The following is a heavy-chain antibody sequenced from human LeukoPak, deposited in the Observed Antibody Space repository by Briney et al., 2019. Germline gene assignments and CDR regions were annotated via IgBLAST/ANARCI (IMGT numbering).Heavy chain of an antibody. J-gene: IGHJ4*02. CDR1: GYTLTTYY. V-gene: IGHV1-46*01. D-gene: IGHD1-26*01. Sequence: ASVKVSCKASGYTLTTYYMHWVRQAPGQGLEWMGIINPGGDSTSYAQKFQGRVTMTRDMSTSTVYMGLSSLRSDDTALYYCARVGANGAFDYWGQGTLVTVSS. CDR3: ARVGANGAFDY. CDR2: INPGGDST.